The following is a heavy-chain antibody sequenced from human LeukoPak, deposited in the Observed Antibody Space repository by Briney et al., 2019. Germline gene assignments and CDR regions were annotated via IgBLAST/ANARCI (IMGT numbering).Heavy chain of an antibody. CDR3: ANNRGHRVNGVCHNYYYMDV. V-gene: IGHV3-23*01. J-gene: IGHJ6*03. CDR1: GFTFSSYA. CDR2: VSGSAGRT. Sequence: GGSLRLSCAASGFTFSSYAMTWVRQAPGKGLEWVSTVSGSAGRTDYADSVKGRFTISRDNLKNTLYLQMNSLRAEDTAVYYCANNRGHRVNGVCHNYYYMDVWGKGTTVTVSS. D-gene: IGHD2-8*01.